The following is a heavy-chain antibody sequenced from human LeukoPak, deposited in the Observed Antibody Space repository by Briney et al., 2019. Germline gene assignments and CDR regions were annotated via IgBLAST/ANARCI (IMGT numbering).Heavy chain of an antibody. CDR2: INWNGGST. V-gene: IGHV3-20*04. CDR1: GFTFSSYS. J-gene: IGHJ6*03. CDR3: ARVVAGYYYYYYMDV. Sequence: GGSLRLSCAASGFTFSSYSMNWVRQAPGKGLEWVSGINWNGGSTGYADSVKGRFTISRDNAKNSLYLQMNSLRAEDTALYYCARVVAGYYYYYYMDVWGKGTTVTVSS. D-gene: IGHD6-19*01.